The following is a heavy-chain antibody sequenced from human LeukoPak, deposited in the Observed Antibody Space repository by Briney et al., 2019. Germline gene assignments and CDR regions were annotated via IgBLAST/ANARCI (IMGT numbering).Heavy chain of an antibody. CDR1: GYTFTSYY. CDR3: ARERYSGYANSWYLSVSESVFDY. Sequence: ASVKVSCKASGYTFTSYYMHWVRQAPGQGLEWMGIINPSGGSTSYAQKFQGRVTMTRDTSTSTVYMELSSLRSEDTAVYYCARERYSGYANSWYLSVSESVFDYWGQGTLVTVSS. CDR2: INPSGGST. J-gene: IGHJ4*02. V-gene: IGHV1-46*01. D-gene: IGHD5-12*01.